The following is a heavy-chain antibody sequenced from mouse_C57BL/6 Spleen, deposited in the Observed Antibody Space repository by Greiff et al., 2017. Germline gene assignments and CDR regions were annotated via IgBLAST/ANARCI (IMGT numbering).Heavy chain of an antibody. Sequence: EVKVVESGGDLVKPGGSLKLSCAASGFTFSSYGMSWVRQTPDKRLEWVATISSGGSYTYYPDSVKGRFTISRDNAKNTLYLQMSSLKSEDTAMYYCARHSYSNYIFDYWGQGTTLTVSS. CDR1: GFTFSSYG. D-gene: IGHD2-5*01. J-gene: IGHJ2*01. V-gene: IGHV5-6*01. CDR3: ARHSYSNYIFDY. CDR2: ISSGGSYT.